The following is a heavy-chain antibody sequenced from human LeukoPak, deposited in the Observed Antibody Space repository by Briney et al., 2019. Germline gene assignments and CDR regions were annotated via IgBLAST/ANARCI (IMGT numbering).Heavy chain of an antibody. D-gene: IGHD1-7*01. CDR2: IYSSGST. CDR1: GGSISSSSYY. Sequence: PSETLSLTCTVSGGSISSSSYYWGWIRQPPGKGLEWIGNIYSSGSTHYNPSLKSRVTISVDTSKNQFSLKLTSVTAADTAFYYCMRHGGTLPTDYWGQGTLVTVSS. CDR3: MRHGGTLPTDY. J-gene: IGHJ4*02. V-gene: IGHV4-39*01.